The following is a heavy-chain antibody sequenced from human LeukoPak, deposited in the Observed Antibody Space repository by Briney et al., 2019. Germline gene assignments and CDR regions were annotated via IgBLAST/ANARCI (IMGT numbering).Heavy chain of an antibody. CDR3: AKDRGY. V-gene: IGHV3-23*01. Sequence: GGSLRLSCAASGFTFTTYGMTWVRQAPGKGLEWVSGISGSGDTTYYADSVKGRFTISRDNSKNTLYLQMNSLRADDTAVYYCAKDRGYWGQGVLVTVSS. J-gene: IGHJ4*02. CDR2: ISGSGDTT. CDR1: GFTFTTYG.